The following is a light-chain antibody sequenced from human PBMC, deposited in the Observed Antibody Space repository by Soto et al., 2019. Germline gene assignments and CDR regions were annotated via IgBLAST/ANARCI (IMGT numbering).Light chain of an antibody. CDR1: QDINNF. J-gene: IGKJ4*01. CDR3: LQYDRFPAT. Sequence: DIQMTQSPSSLSASVGGRVTITCRASQDINNFLAWFQQKPGKAPKPLIYSASSLQDGVPSRFSGSRSGTPFTLTISSLQPDDFATYFCLQYDRFPATFGGGTRVYIE. V-gene: IGKV1-16*01. CDR2: SAS.